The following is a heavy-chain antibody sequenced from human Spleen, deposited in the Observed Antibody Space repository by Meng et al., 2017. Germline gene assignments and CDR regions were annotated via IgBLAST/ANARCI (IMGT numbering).Heavy chain of an antibody. V-gene: IGHV1-2*02. CDR2: INPNSGGT. J-gene: IGHJ4*02. CDR3: ARGFFDWLLSPGYYFDY. CDR1: GYTFTGYY. D-gene: IGHD3-9*01. Sequence: ASVKVSCKASGYTFTGYYMHWVRQAPGQGLEWMGWINPNSGGTNYAQKFQRRVTITRNTSISTAYMELSSLRSEDTAVYYCARGFFDWLLSPGYYFDYWGQGTLVTVSS.